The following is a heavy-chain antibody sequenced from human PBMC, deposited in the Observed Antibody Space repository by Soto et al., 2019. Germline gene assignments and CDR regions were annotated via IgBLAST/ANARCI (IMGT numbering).Heavy chain of an antibody. J-gene: IGHJ4*02. CDR1: GFSFSAYY. Sequence: PGGSLRLSCAASGFSFSAYYMSWIRQAPGKGLEWVSYISFNGDVTRYSDSVEGRFTISRDNSKNTLYLQMNSLRAEDTAVYYCAKDRTEVTGGIHYWGQGTLVTVSS. CDR3: AKDRTEVTGGIHY. V-gene: IGHV3-11*06. CDR2: ISFNGDVT. D-gene: IGHD2-15*01.